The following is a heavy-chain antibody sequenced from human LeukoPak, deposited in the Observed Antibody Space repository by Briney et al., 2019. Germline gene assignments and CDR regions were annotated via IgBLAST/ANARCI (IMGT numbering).Heavy chain of an antibody. J-gene: IGHJ6*02. CDR1: GFTFTDYA. CDR3: AKFSRSYFYYYYGMDV. D-gene: IGHD3-10*01. CDR2: FSGTGGYI. Sequence: PGGSLRLSCVGSGFTFTDYAMSWVRQAPGKGLEWVSAFSGTGGYIYYADSVKGRFTISRDNSKNTLYLQMNSLRAEDTAVYYCAKFSRSYFYYYYGMDVWGQGTTVTVSS. V-gene: IGHV3-23*01.